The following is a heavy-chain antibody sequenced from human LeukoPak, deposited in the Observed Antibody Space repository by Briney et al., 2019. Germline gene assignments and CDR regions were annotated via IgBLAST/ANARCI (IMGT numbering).Heavy chain of an antibody. V-gene: IGHV4-39*01. CDR1: GGSISSYY. Sequence: SETLSLTCTVSGGSISSYYWGWIRQPPGKGLEWIGSIYYSGSTYYNPSLKSRVTISVDTSKNQFSLKLSSVTAADTAVYYCARQATGGYNPYYFDYWGQGTLVTVSS. J-gene: IGHJ4*02. CDR3: ARQATGGYNPYYFDY. CDR2: IYYSGST. D-gene: IGHD3-9*01.